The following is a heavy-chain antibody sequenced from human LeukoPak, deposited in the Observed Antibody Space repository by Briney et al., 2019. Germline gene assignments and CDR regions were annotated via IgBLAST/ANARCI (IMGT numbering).Heavy chain of an antibody. CDR1: GDSISSYY. CDR3: ASTACRSTSCSLTHYYYYMDV. V-gene: IGHV4-4*09. CDR2: IYTSGST. D-gene: IGHD2-2*01. J-gene: IGHJ6*03. Sequence: SETLSLTCTVTGDSISSYYWSWIRQPPGKGLEWIGYIYTSGSTNYNPSLQSRVTISVDTPKNQFSLKLSSVTAADTAVYYCASTACRSTSCSLTHYYYYMDVWGKGTTVTVSS.